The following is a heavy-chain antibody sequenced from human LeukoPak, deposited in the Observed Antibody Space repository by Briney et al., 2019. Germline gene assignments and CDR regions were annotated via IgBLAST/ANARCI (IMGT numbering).Heavy chain of an antibody. CDR2: IKSKTDGGTT. J-gene: IGHJ4*02. Sequence: GGSLRLSCAASVVTFSNAWMSWVRQAPGKGREWGGRIKSKTDGGTTDYAAPVKGRFTISRDDSKNTLYLQTNSLKTEDTAVKHCNTFPSDYGDRYHRFDYSGQGTLVTVSS. V-gene: IGHV3-15*01. CDR3: NTFPSDYGDRYHRFDY. D-gene: IGHD4-17*01. CDR1: VVTFSNAW.